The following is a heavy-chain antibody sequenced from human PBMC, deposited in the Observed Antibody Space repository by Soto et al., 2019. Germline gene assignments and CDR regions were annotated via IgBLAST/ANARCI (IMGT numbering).Heavy chain of an antibody. V-gene: IGHV1-18*01. J-gene: IGHJ4*02. D-gene: IGHD3-22*01. Sequence: ASVKVSCKVSGYTFTSYGISWVRQAPGQGLEWMGWISAYNGNTNYAQKLQGRVTMTTDTSTSTAYMELRSLRSDDTAVYYCARDSNYYDSSGPRTAYWGQGTLVTVSS. CDR3: ARDSNYYDSSGPRTAY. CDR1: GYTFTSYG. CDR2: ISAYNGNT.